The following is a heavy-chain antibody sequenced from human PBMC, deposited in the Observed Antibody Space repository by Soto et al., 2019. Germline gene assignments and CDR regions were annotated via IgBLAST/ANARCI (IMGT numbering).Heavy chain of an antibody. CDR1: GFTFSSYV. CDR3: AKGSRITMVVVANPIDY. D-gene: IGHD3-22*01. V-gene: IGHV3-23*01. J-gene: IGHJ4*02. Sequence: GGSLRLSCAASGFTFSSYVMIWVRQAPGKGLEWVSAISGSGGSTYYADSVKGRFTISRDNSKNTLYLQMNSLRAEDTAVYYCAKGSRITMVVVANPIDYWGQGTLVTVSS. CDR2: ISGSGGST.